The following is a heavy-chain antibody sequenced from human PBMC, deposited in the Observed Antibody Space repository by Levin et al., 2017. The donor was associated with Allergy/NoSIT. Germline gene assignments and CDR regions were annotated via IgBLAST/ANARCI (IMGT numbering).Heavy chain of an antibody. V-gene: IGHV3-9*01. Sequence: GGSLRLSCVASGFTFDDYAMHWVRQAPGKGLEWVSGIRWNRNIINSGDSVKGRFTISRDNAKNSLYLHMDSLRAEDTALYYCVKEADSHASCFDYWGQGTLVTVSS. D-gene: IGHD4-11*01. CDR3: VKEADSHASCFDY. CDR2: IRWNRNII. J-gene: IGHJ4*02. CDR1: GFTFDDYA.